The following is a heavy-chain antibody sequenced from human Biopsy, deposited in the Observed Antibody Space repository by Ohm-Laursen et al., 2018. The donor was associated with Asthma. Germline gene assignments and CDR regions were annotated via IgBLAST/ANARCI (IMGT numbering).Heavy chain of an antibody. Sequence: GSLRLSCTASGFTVSRDHMFWVRQAPGKGLEWVSVIYSGGTSHTADSVKGRFTISRDNSKNTLYLQMNSLRAEDTAVYYCAKGFSSTSCYGIYYYYVMDVWGQGTTVTVSS. CDR2: IYSGGTS. CDR1: GFTVSRDH. CDR3: AKGFSSTSCYGIYYYYVMDV. D-gene: IGHD2-2*01. V-gene: IGHV3-53*01. J-gene: IGHJ6*02.